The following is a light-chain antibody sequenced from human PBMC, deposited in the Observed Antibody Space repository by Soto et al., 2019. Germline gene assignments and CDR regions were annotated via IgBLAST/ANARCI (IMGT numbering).Light chain of an antibody. V-gene: IGKV3-20*01. Sequence: EIGLTQSPDTLSLSPGEGATLSCRASQSVSSNYLAWYQQKPGQAPRLLIYGASSRATGIPDRFSGSGSGTDFTLTISRLEPEDFAMYYCQQYGSSAPNTFGQGTRRA. CDR1: QSVSSNY. CDR3: QQYGSSAPNT. J-gene: IGKJ5*01. CDR2: GAS.